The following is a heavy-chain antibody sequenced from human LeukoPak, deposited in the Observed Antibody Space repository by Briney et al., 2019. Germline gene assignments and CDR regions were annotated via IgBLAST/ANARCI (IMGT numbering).Heavy chain of an antibody. Sequence: ASVKVSCKASGGTFSSYAISWVRQAPGQGLEWMGGINPIFGTANYAQKFQGRVTITADESTSTAYMELSSLRSEDTAVYYCARGDSSGYYPFGEWGQGTLVTVSS. CDR2: INPIFGTA. CDR1: GGTFSSYA. V-gene: IGHV1-69*13. CDR3: ARGDSSGYYPFGE. J-gene: IGHJ4*02. D-gene: IGHD3-22*01.